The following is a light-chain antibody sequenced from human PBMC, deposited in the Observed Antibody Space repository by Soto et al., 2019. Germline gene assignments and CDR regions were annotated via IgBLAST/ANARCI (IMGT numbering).Light chain of an antibody. CDR1: QSISSY. CDR3: QQSYSTGMYT. V-gene: IGKV1-39*01. Sequence: DIQMTQSPSSLSASVGDRVTITCRASQSISSYLNWYQQKPGKAPKLLIYAASSLQSGVPSRFSGSGSGTDFTLTISSPQPEDFATDYCQQSYSTGMYTFGQGTKLEIK. J-gene: IGKJ2*01. CDR2: AAS.